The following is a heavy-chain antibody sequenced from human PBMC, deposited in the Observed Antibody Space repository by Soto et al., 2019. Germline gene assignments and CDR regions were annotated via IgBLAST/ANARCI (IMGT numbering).Heavy chain of an antibody. CDR2: IYYSGST. V-gene: IGHV4-31*03. CDR1: GGSISSGGYY. CDR3: ARDYYGSGQDYYYYGMDV. J-gene: IGHJ6*02. D-gene: IGHD3-10*01. Sequence: SETLSLTCTVSGGSISSGGYYWSWIRQHPGKGLEWIGYIYYSGSTYYNPSLKSRVTISVDTSKNQFSLKLSSVTAADTAVYYCARDYYGSGQDYYYYGMDVWGQGTTVTVSS.